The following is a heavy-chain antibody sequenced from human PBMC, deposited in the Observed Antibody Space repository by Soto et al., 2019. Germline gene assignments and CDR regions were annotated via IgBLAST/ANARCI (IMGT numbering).Heavy chain of an antibody. V-gene: IGHV3-21*01. Sequence: GGSLRLSCAASGFTFSSYSMNWVRQAPGKGLEWVSSISSSSSYIYYADSVKGRFTISRDNAKNSLYLQMNSLRAEDTAVYHCARDLRTIGRYFDLWGRGTLVTVSS. CDR1: GFTFSSYS. CDR2: ISSSSSYI. J-gene: IGHJ2*01. D-gene: IGHD2-8*01. CDR3: ARDLRTIGRYFDL.